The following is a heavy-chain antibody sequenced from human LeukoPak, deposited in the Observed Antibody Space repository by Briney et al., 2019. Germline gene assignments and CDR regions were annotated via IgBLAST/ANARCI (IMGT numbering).Heavy chain of an antibody. Sequence: PVKVSCKAPGGTFNSYGISWVRQAPGQGLEWMGAMIPLLGTENYAQKFQGRVSITADKSTTTAYMELSRLISDDTAVYYCVRDVFLGAVAGRRGDSWGQGTLVTVSS. CDR3: VRDVFLGAVAGRRGDS. D-gene: IGHD6-19*01. V-gene: IGHV1-69*10. CDR2: MIPLLGTE. J-gene: IGHJ4*02. CDR1: GGTFNSYG.